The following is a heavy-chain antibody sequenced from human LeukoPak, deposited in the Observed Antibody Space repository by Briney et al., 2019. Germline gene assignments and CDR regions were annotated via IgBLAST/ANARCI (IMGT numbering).Heavy chain of an antibody. CDR3: ARNDLSNYYGMDV. J-gene: IGHJ6*02. CDR2: IWYDGSNK. CDR1: GFTFSSYG. Sequence: GRSLRLSCAASGFTFSSYGMHWVRQAPGKGLEWVAVIWYDGSNKYYADSVKGRFTISRDNSKNTLYLQMNSPRAEDTAVYYCARNDLSNYYGMDVWGQGTTVTVSS. V-gene: IGHV3-33*01.